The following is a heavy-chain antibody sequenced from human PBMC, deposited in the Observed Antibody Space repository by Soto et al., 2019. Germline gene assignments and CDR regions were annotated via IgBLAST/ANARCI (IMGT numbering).Heavy chain of an antibody. CDR2: RKFDESEK. CDR3: VKDGGYCASSSCYSPRNHYFDS. V-gene: IGHV3-7*03. CDR1: GFTFSVYW. Sequence: GGSLRLACQASGFTFSVYWMSWVRPAAGKGPGWVAKRKFDESEKQYVASVRGRFTITRDNSRNSLFLQMNSLRAGDTAVYYCVKDGGYCASSSCYSPRNHYFDSWGQGTLVTVSS. D-gene: IGHD2-2*01. J-gene: IGHJ4*02.